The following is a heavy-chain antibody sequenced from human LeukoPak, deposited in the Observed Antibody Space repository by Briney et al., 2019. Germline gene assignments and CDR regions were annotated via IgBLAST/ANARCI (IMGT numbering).Heavy chain of an antibody. D-gene: IGHD6-19*01. CDR1: AGSISSGSYY. CDR3: ARGFSGKQWPTRRSSDGMDV. V-gene: IGHV4-39*07. CDR2: IYYSENT. J-gene: IGHJ6*02. Sequence: SETLSLTCTVSAGSISSGSYYWGWIRQPPGTGLEWIGTIYYSENTFYNPSLKSRVTISVDASKNQFSLKLSSVTAADTAVYYCARGFSGKQWPTRRSSDGMDVWGQGTTVTVSS.